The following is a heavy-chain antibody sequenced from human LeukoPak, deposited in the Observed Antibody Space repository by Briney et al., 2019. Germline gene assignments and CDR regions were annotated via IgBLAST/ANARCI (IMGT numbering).Heavy chain of an antibody. Sequence: GRSLRLSCAASGFTFSSYAMHWVRQAPGKGLEWVAVISYDGSNKYYAYPVKGRFTISRDNSKNTLYLQMNSLRAEDTAVYYCARDTDRYSYGSGMDVWGQGTTVTVSS. CDR2: ISYDGSNK. D-gene: IGHD5-18*01. CDR3: ARDTDRYSYGSGMDV. J-gene: IGHJ6*02. V-gene: IGHV3-30*04. CDR1: GFTFSSYA.